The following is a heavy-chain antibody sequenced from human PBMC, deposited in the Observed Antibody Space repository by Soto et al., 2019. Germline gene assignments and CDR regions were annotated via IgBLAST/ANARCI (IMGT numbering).Heavy chain of an antibody. V-gene: IGHV1-18*01. CDR2: INTYNGNS. CDR1: GYTLTNYA. D-gene: IGHD2-15*01. Sequence: PSVKVSCQASGYTLTNYAISWVRQAPGQGPEWMGWINTYNGNSNYAQKFQGRVTMTTDTSTNTAYMELRSLTSDDTAVYYCARDCTGGSCFCIYWGQGTLVTVSS. J-gene: IGHJ4*02. CDR3: ARDCTGGSCFCIY.